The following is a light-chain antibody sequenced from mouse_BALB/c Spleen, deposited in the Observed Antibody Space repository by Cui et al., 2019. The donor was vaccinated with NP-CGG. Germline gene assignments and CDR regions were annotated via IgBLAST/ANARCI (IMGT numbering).Light chain of an antibody. CDR1: IGAVTTSNY. CDR2: GTN. CDR3: ALWYSNHWV. J-gene: IGLJ1*01. Sequence: QAVVPPEPLLTTSPGETVTLTCRSSIGAVTTSNYANWVQEKPDHLFTGLIGGTNNRAPGVPARFSGSLIGDKAALTITGAQTEDEAIYFCALWYSNHWVFGGGTKLTVL. V-gene: IGLV1*01.